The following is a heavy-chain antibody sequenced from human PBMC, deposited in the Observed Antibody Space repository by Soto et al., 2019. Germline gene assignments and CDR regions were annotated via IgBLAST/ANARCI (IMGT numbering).Heavy chain of an antibody. J-gene: IGHJ6*02. CDR3: ASGVGATSYYYYGMDV. Sequence: TMSLTFAVSGYSISSGYYWGWIRHPPGKWLEWIGSIYHSGSTYYNPSLKSRVTISVDTSKNQFSLKLSSVTAADTAVYYCASGVGATSYYYYGMDVWGQGTTVTVSS. CDR2: IYHSGST. CDR1: GYSISSGYY. V-gene: IGHV4-38-2*01. D-gene: IGHD1-26*01.